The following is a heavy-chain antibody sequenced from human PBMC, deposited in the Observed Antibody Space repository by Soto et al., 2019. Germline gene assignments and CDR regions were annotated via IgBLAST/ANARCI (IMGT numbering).Heavy chain of an antibody. D-gene: IGHD2-2*01. J-gene: IGHJ4*02. CDR1: GYTFTTYV. Sequence: ASVKVSCKASGYTFTTYVFSWVRQAPGQGLDLMGWINPNSGGTIYAQKFQGWVTMTRDTSISTAYMELSRLRSDDTAVYYCARGGIVVVPAPHLFDYWGQGTLVTVSS. CDR3: ARGGIVVVPAPHLFDY. V-gene: IGHV1-2*04. CDR2: INPNSGGT.